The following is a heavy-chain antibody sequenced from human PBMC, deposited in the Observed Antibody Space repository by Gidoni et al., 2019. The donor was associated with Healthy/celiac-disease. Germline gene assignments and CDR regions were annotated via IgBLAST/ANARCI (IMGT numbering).Heavy chain of an antibody. CDR1: GGSFSGYY. D-gene: IGHD3-22*01. CDR3: ARGINGIYYDSSGYLN. V-gene: IGHV4-34*01. CDR2: INHSGST. J-gene: IGHJ4*02. Sequence: QVQLQQWGAGLLKPSDTLSLTCAVYGGSFSGYYGSWIRQPPGKGLEWIGEINHSGSTNYNPSLKSRVTISVDTSKNQFSLKLSSVTAADTAVYYCARGINGIYYDSSGYLNWGQGTLVTVSS.